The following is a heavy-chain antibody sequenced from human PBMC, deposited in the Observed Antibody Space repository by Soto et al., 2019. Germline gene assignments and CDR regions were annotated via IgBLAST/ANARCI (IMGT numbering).Heavy chain of an antibody. J-gene: IGHJ6*03. CDR1: GGTFSSYT. CDR3: ARDINITIFGVVRYYYYMDV. D-gene: IGHD3-3*01. Sequence: GASVKVSCKASGGTFSSYTISWVRQAPGQGLEWMGRIIPILGIANYAQKFQGRVTITADKSTSTAYMELSSLRSEDTAVYYCARDINITIFGVVRYYYYMDVWGKGTTVTVSS. V-gene: IGHV1-69*04. CDR2: IIPILGIA.